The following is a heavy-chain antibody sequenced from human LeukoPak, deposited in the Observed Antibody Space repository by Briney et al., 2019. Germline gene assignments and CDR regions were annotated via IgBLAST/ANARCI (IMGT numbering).Heavy chain of an antibody. CDR1: GFTFSSYV. CDR3: ARGVSYGSGSYIGDP. V-gene: IGHV3-23*01. J-gene: IGHJ5*02. Sequence: PGGSLRLSCAVSGFTFSSYVMSWVRQAPGKGLEWVSTISGSGGGRYYADSVKGRFTISRDNSKNTMYLQMNSLRAEDTAVYYCARGVSYGSGSYIGDPWGQGTLVTVSS. D-gene: IGHD3-10*01. CDR2: ISGSGGGR.